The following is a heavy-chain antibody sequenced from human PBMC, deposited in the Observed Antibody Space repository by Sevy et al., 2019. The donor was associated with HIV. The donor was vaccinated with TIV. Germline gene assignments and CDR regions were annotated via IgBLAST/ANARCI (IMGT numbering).Heavy chain of an antibody. CDR3: AKELWSPDDNWFDP. CDR2: ISYDGSNK. D-gene: IGHD3-10*01. Sequence: GGSLRLSCAASGFTFSSYGMHWVHQAPGKGLEWVAVISYDGSNKYYADSVKGRFTISRDNSKNTLYLQMNSLRAEDTAVYYCAKELWSPDDNWFDPWGQGTLVTVSS. V-gene: IGHV3-30*18. J-gene: IGHJ5*02. CDR1: GFTFSSYG.